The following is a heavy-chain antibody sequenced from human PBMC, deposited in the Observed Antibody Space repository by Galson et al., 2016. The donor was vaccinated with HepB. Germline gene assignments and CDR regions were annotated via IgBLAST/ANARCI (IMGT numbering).Heavy chain of an antibody. V-gene: IGHV3-23*01. CDR1: GFTFSKRA. Sequence: LRLSCAASGFTFSKRAMSWVRQAPGKGLEWVSAVTGSGGRAYYADKMKGRFTAARDNSKDTLYLHMSSLRVEDTAIYYCARGEGEYGSGSNFGSWGQGTLVIVSS. CDR2: VTGSGGRA. CDR3: ARGEGEYGSGSNFGS. D-gene: IGHD3-10*01. J-gene: IGHJ4*02.